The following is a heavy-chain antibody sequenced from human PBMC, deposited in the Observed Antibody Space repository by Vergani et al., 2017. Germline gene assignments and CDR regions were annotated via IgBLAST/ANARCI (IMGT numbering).Heavy chain of an antibody. V-gene: IGHV3-9*01. CDR3: ASDLTPNIVVVPAAIRD. J-gene: IGHJ4*02. CDR1: GFTFDDYA. CDR2: ISWNSGSI. D-gene: IGHD2-2*02. Sequence: EVQLVESGGGLVQPGRSLRLSCAASGFTFDDYAKHWVRQAPGKGLEWVSGISWNSGSIGYADSVKGRLTISRDNANNSLYREMNSLRAEDTAVYYCASDLTPNIVVVPAAIRDWGQGTLVTVSS.